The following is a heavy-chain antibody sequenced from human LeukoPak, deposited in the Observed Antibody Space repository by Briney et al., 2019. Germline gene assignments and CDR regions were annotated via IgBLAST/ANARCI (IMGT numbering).Heavy chain of an antibody. CDR1: GYSFNSYW. V-gene: IGHV5-51*01. Sequence: GESLKISCKGSGYSFNSYWIGWVRQMPGKGLEWMGIIYPGDSDTRYSPSFQGQVTISADKSISTAYLQWSSLKASDTAMYYCARRPTVNWGLNTGDDAFDIWGQGTMVTVSS. J-gene: IGHJ3*02. CDR2: IYPGDSDT. D-gene: IGHD7-27*01. CDR3: ARRPTVNWGLNTGDDAFDI.